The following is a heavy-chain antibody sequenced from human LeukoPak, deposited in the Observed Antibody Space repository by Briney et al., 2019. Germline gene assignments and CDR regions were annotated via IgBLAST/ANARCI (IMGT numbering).Heavy chain of an antibody. D-gene: IGHD6-13*01. CDR2: IYYSGST. CDR1: GGSISSHY. CDR3: ARVFKGSSWYGGFDY. Sequence: SETLSLTCTVSGGSISSHYWSWIRQPPGKGLEWIGYIYYSGSTNYNPSLKSRVTISVDTSKNRFSLKLSSVTAADTAVYYCARVFKGSSWYGGFDYWGQGTLVTVSS. V-gene: IGHV4-59*11. J-gene: IGHJ4*02.